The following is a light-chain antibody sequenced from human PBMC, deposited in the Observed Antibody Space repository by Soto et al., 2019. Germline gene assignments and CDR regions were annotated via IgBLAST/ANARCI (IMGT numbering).Light chain of an antibody. CDR2: SAS. J-gene: IGKJ1*01. CDR3: QQYGSSPTWT. V-gene: IGKV3-20*01. CDR1: RTVDGNY. Sequence: PGERATLSCRASRTVDGNYLAWYHQKPGQAPRLLIHSASTRAPGIPDRFSASGAGTDFTLTISRLEPEDFAVYYCQQYGSSPTWTFGQGTKVDIK.